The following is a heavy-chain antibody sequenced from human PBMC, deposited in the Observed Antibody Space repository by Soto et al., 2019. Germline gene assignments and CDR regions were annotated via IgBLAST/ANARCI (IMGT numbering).Heavy chain of an antibody. CDR3: AKPPLTPDLTRDAFDI. CDR1: GFTFSSYG. CDR2: ISYDGSKK. Sequence: GGSLRLSCAASGFTFSSYGMHWVRQAPGKGLEWVAVISYDGSKKYYADFVKGRFTISRDNSKHTLYLQMNSLRAEDTAVYYCAKPPLTPDLTRDAFDIWGQGSMVTVSS. J-gene: IGHJ3*02. V-gene: IGHV3-30*18. D-gene: IGHD4-4*01.